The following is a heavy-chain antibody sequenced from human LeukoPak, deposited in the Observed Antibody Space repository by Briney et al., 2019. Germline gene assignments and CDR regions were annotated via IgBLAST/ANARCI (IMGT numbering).Heavy chain of an antibody. CDR1: GFTFSSYE. J-gene: IGHJ3*02. D-gene: IGHD1-26*01. CDR2: ISSSSSYI. V-gene: IGHV3-21*01. CDR3: AIGMTGVGATRPVDAFDI. Sequence: PGGSLRLSCAASGFTFSSYEMNWLRQAPGKGLEWVSSISSSSSYIYYADSVKGRFTISRDSAKNSLYLQMNSLRAEDTAVYYCAIGMTGVGATRPVDAFDIWGQGTMVTVSS.